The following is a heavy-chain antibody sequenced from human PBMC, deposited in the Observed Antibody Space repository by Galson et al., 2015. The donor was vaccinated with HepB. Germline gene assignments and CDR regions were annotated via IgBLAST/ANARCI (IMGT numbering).Heavy chain of an antibody. J-gene: IGHJ3*02. CDR3: ARPQYYYGSGAHAFDI. V-gene: IGHV1-69*13. CDR1: GGTFSSYA. D-gene: IGHD3-10*01. Sequence: SVKVSCKASGGTFSSYAISWVRQAPGQGLEWMGGIIPIFGTANYAQKFQGRVTITADESTSTAYMELSSLRSEDTAVYYCARPQYYYGSGAHAFDIWGQGTMVTVSS. CDR2: IIPIFGTA.